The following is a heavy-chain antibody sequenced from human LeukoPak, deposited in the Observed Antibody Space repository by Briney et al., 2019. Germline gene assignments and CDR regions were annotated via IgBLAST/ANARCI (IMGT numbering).Heavy chain of an antibody. CDR1: GFTFSSYS. Sequence: GGSLRLSCAASGFTFSSYSMNWVRQAPGKGLEWVSYISSSSSTICYADSVKGRFTISRDNAKNSLYLQMNSLRAEDTAVYYCARDAQLADYWGQGTLVTVSS. D-gene: IGHD6-6*01. J-gene: IGHJ4*02. CDR3: ARDAQLADY. CDR2: ISSSSSTI. V-gene: IGHV3-48*01.